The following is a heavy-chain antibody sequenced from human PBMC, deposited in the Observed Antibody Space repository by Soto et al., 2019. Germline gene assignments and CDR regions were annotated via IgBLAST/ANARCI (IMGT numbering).Heavy chain of an antibody. Sequence: QVQLVQSGTEVKRPGDSVKVSCKASGYTFTGYYVHWVRQAPGQGLEWMGWINPNSGDTYLAQRFQGRVTMNRDTSRGTAYMELRGLTCDDTAEYYCAKGGAIVAAGTRVYLYNAMDVWGQGTTVTVSS. V-gene: IGHV1-2*02. CDR1: GYTFTGYY. CDR2: INPNSGDT. D-gene: IGHD1-26*01. CDR3: AKGGAIVAAGTRVYLYNAMDV. J-gene: IGHJ6*02.